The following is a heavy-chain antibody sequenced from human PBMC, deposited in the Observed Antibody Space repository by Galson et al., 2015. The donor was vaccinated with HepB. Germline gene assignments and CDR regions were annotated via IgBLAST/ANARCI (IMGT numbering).Heavy chain of an antibody. V-gene: IGHV3-11*06. CDR3: ATHPDYNGYGLDH. Sequence: SVKGRFTISRDSAKNSLFMQMNSLRADDTAIYYCATHPDYNGYGLDHWGQGTLVTVSP. D-gene: IGHD5-12*01. J-gene: IGHJ4*02.